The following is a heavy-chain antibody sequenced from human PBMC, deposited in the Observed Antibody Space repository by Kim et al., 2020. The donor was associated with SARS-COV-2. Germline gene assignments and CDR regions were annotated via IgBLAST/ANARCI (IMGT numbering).Heavy chain of an antibody. V-gene: IGHV3-9*01. J-gene: IGHJ3*01. Sequence: SVKGRFTISRDNAKNSLYLQMNSLRVEDTALYYCAKDTSYYYGSGSDAFDLWGQGTMVTVSS. D-gene: IGHD3-10*01. CDR3: AKDTSYYYGSGSDAFDL.